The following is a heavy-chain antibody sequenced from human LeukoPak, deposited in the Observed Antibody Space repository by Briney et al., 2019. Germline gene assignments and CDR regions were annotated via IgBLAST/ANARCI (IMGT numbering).Heavy chain of an antibody. CDR2: ISSSGSTI. V-gene: IGHV3-11*04. Sequence: KSGGSLRLSCAASGFTFSDYYMSWIRQAPGKGLEWVSYISSSGSTIYYADSVKGRFTISRDNAKNSLYMQMNSLRAEDTAVYYCVRDSRRRFYDFWSGEFDIWGQGTMVAVSS. J-gene: IGHJ3*02. CDR3: VRDSRRRFYDFWSGEFDI. CDR1: GFTFSDYY. D-gene: IGHD3-3*01.